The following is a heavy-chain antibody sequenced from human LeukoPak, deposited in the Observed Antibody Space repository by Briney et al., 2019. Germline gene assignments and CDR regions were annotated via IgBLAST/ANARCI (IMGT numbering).Heavy chain of an antibody. CDR1: GYTFTSYD. Sequence: GASVKVSCKASGYTFTSYDINWVRQATGQGPEWMGWMNPNTGNTGYAQKFQGRVTMTRNTSISTAYMELSSLRSEDTAVYYCARSVGATDWFDPWGQGTLVTVSS. D-gene: IGHD1-26*01. CDR3: ARSVGATDWFDP. CDR2: MNPNTGNT. J-gene: IGHJ5*02. V-gene: IGHV1-8*01.